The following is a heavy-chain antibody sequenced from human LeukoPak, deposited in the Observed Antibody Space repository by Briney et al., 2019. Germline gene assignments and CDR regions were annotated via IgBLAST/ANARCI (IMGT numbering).Heavy chain of an antibody. V-gene: IGHV3-21*01. CDR1: GFTFTGYT. CDR3: ARDIHSVAFDI. J-gene: IGHJ3*02. CDR2: ISSSTTDI. Sequence: GGSLRLSCAASGFTFTGYTINWVRQALGKGLEWVSCISSSTTDIYYADSVKGRFTISRDNAKRSVYLQMNSLRVEDTAVYYCARDIHSVAFDIWGQGTMVTVSS.